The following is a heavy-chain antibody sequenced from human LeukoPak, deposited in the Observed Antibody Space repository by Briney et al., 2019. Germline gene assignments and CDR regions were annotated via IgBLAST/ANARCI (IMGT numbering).Heavy chain of an antibody. D-gene: IGHD1/OR15-1a*01. CDR3: ATWNSDWEFAY. Sequence: PGGSLRLSCAASGFXFSGSWMTWVRQAPGKGQEWVAHIKEDGSDKYYVDSVTGRFTISRDNTKNSLYLQMSSLRAEDTAVYYCATWNSDWEFAYWGQGTLVSVSS. CDR1: GFXFSGSW. V-gene: IGHV3-7*05. CDR2: IKEDGSDK. J-gene: IGHJ4*02.